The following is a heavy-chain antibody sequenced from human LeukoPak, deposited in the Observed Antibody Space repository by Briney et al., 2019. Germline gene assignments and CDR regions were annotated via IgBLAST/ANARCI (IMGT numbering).Heavy chain of an antibody. D-gene: IGHD1-26*01. V-gene: IGHV3-13*01. J-gene: IGHJ2*01. CDR2: IGTVGDT. Sequence: GGSLRLSCAASGFTFSIYDMHWVRQATGKGLEWVSAIGTVGDTYYQGSGKGRFTISRENAKNSLYLQMNSLRDGDTAVYYCARETLDIGGDYGWYFDLWGRGTLVTVSA. CDR3: ARETLDIGGDYGWYFDL. CDR1: GFTFSIYD.